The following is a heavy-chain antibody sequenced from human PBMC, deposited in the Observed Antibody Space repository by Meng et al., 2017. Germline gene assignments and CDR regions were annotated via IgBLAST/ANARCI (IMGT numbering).Heavy chain of an antibody. D-gene: IGHD3-22*01. CDR3: ARVSHTYYYDSSGYYPSDY. V-gene: IGHV1-18*01. CDR1: GYTSTSYG. J-gene: IGHJ4*02. Sequence: QVQLVQSGAEVKKPGASVKVSCKASGYTSTSYGISWVRQAPRQGLEWMGWISAYNGNTNYTQKLQGRVTMTTDTSTSTAYMELRSLRSDDTAVYYCARVSHTYYYDSSGYYPSDYWGQGTLVTVSS. CDR2: ISAYNGNT.